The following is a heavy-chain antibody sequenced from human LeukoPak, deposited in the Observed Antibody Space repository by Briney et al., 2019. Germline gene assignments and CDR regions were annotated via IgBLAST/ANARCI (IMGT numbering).Heavy chain of an antibody. D-gene: IGHD1-26*01. CDR1: GDSVSSDIAA. V-gene: IGHV6-1*01. CDR3: TRGEVFDF. J-gene: IGHJ5*01. CDR2: TYYRSKWYN. Sequence: SQTLSLTCAISGDSVSSDIAAWNWLRQSPSRGLQWLGRTYYRSKWYNDYAVSVESRITINSDTSKNEFSLHLNSVTPEDTAVYYCTRGEVFDFWGQGTLVTVSS.